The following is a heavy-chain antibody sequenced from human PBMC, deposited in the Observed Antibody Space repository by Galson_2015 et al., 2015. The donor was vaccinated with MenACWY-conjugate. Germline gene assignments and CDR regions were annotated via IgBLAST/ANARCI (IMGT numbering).Heavy chain of an antibody. CDR1: GGTLSTYG. CDR3: ARARKRAIEPVPRHFHYHNGMDV. Sequence: SVKVSCKASGGTLSTYGVSWVRQAPGQGLEWMGGIIPQFGTTHYAQKFQGRVNIIADESTSTVYMHLSSLKSEDTAVYFCARARKRAIEPVPRHFHYHNGMDVWGQGTMVIVS. D-gene: IGHD3-3*02. J-gene: IGHJ6*02. CDR2: IIPQFGTT. V-gene: IGHV1-69*13.